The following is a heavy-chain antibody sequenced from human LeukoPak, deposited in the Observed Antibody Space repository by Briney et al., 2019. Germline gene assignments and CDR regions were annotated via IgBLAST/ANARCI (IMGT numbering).Heavy chain of an antibody. V-gene: IGHV4-39*01. CDR3: ARHRLRWEYYFDY. D-gene: IGHD4-23*01. CDR1: GGSISSSSYY. CDR2: IYYSGST. J-gene: IGHJ4*02. Sequence: PSETLSLTCTVSGGSISSSSYYWGWIRQPPGKGLEWIGSIYYSGSTYYNPSLKSRVTISVDTSKNQFSPKLSSVTAADTAVYYCARHRLRWEYYFDYWGQGTLVTVSS.